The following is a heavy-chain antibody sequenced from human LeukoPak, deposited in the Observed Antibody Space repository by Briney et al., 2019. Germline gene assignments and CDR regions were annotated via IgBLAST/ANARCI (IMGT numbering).Heavy chain of an antibody. J-gene: IGHJ4*02. D-gene: IGHD6-19*01. CDR3: AKNLTVAGTLFDY. CDR2: ISGSGTIT. Sequence: GGSLRLSCTASGFTFSNYGMSWVRQAPGKGLDWVSAISGSGTITYCADSVKGRFTISRDSSKNTLYLQMNSLRADDTAVYYCAKNLTVAGTLFDYWGQGTLVTVSS. V-gene: IGHV3-23*01. CDR1: GFTFSNYG.